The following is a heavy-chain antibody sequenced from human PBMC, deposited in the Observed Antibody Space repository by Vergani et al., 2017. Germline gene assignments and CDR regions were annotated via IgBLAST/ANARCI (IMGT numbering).Heavy chain of an antibody. CDR2: ISYDGSNK. Sequence: QVQLVESGGGVVQPGRSLRLSCAASGFTFSSYAMHWVRQAPGKGLEWVAVISYDGSNKYYADSVKGRFTISRDNSKNTLYLQMNSLRAEDTAVYYCARDDDLILDGMDVWGQGTTVTVSS. CDR3: ARDDDLILDGMDV. D-gene: IGHD2-15*01. V-gene: IGHV3-30-3*01. CDR1: GFTFSSYA. J-gene: IGHJ6*02.